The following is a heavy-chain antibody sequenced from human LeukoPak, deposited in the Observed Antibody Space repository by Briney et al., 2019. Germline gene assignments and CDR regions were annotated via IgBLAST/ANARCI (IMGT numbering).Heavy chain of an antibody. D-gene: IGHD3-3*01. J-gene: IGHJ4*02. CDR1: GFTFSSYG. CDR3: AKGQSCSGSTCYFDN. CDR2: ISGSGGTT. V-gene: IGHV3-23*01. Sequence: SGGSLRLSCAASGFTFSSYGMSWVRQAPGKGLEWVSIISGSGGTTFYADSVKGRFTISRDNSRNTLYLQMNSLRAEVTAVYYCAKGQSCSGSTCYFDNWGQGTLVTVSS.